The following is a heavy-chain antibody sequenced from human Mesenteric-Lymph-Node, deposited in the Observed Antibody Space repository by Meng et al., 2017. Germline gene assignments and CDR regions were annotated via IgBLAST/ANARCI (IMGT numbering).Heavy chain of an antibody. CDR1: GYTFTSYG. V-gene: IGHV1-18*01. Sequence: ASVKVSCKASGYTFTSYGISWVRQAPGQGLEWMGWISAYNGNTNYAQKLQGRVTMTTDTSTSTAYMELRSLRSDDTAVYYCARETIGYCSSTSCLDAFDIWGQGTMVTVSS. J-gene: IGHJ3*02. D-gene: IGHD2-2*01. CDR3: ARETIGYCSSTSCLDAFDI. CDR2: ISAYNGNT.